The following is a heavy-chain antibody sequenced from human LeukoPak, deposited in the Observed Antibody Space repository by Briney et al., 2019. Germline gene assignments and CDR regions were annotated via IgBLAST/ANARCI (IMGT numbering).Heavy chain of an antibody. V-gene: IGHV4-61*02. CDR2: IYTSGST. CDR3: ARDTDYGDSLGFDY. D-gene: IGHD4-17*01. CDR1: GGSISSGSYY. J-gene: IGHJ4*02. Sequence: SETLSLTCTVSGGSISSGSYYWSWIRQPAGKGLEWIGRIYTSGSTNYNPSLKSRVTISVDTSKNQFSLKLSSVTAADTAVYYCARDTDYGDSLGFDYWGQGTLVTVFS.